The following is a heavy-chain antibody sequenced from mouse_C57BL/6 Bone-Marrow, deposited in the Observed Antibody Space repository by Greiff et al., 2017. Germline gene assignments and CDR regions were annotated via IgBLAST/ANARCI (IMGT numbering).Heavy chain of an antibody. CDR2: ISYSGST. Sequence: EVKLQESGPGMVKPSQSLSLTCTVTGYSITSGYDWHWIRHFPGNTLEWMGYISYSGSTNYNPSLKSRISITHDTSKNHFFLKLNSVTTEDTATYYCARGDYSNYPYYAMDYWGQGTSVTVSS. J-gene: IGHJ4*01. D-gene: IGHD2-5*01. CDR3: ARGDYSNYPYYAMDY. V-gene: IGHV3-1*01. CDR1: GYSITSGYD.